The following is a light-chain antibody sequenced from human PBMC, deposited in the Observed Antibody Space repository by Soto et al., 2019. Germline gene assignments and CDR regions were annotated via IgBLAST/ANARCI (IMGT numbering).Light chain of an antibody. Sequence: IVLTQSPATMSLSPGERAPLSCGASERVSSSYVAWYQMKAGLAPRLLFYDASTRATGIPARFSASGSGTEFTLTITSLQSEDFAVYYCQQYNQWPHPFGGGTKVDIK. J-gene: IGKJ4*01. CDR1: ERVSSSY. CDR3: QQYNQWPHP. V-gene: IGKV3-15*01. CDR2: DAS.